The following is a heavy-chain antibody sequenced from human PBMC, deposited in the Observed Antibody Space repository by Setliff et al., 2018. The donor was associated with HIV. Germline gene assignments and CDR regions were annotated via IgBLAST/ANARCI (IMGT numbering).Heavy chain of an antibody. CDR1: GASLNSGSYF. D-gene: IGHD3-9*01. V-gene: IGHV4-61*02. Sequence: SETLSLTCTVSGASLNSGSYFWSWVRQPAGKGLEWIGRIYTSGDTNYNPSLKSRVTISMDTSKKQFSLKLRSVTAADTAVYYCAREAEQDYDVVTETLVEGAYIQFWGQGSLVTVXS. J-gene: IGHJ1*01. CDR2: IYTSGDT. CDR3: AREAEQDYDVVTETLVEGAYIQF.